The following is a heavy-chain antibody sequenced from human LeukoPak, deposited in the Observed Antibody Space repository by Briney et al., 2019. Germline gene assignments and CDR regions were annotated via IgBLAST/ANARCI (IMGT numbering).Heavy chain of an antibody. CDR2: ISSSGGTI. CDR3: AVHYYDSSDQLWGSSD. D-gene: IGHD3-22*01. Sequence: GGSLRLSCAASGFTFSDYHMSWIRQASGKGLEWISYISSSGGTISYADSVKGRFTISRDNAKKSLYLQMNSLRAEDTAVYYCAVHYYDSSDQLWGSSDWGQGTLVTVSS. V-gene: IGHV3-11*01. CDR1: GFTFSDYH. J-gene: IGHJ4*02.